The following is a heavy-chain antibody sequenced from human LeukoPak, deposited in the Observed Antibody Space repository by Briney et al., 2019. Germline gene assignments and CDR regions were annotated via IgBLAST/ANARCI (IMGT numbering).Heavy chain of an antibody. CDR3: ARDGPGQWLRDYYYYGMDV. CDR1: GGSISSSSYY. J-gene: IGHJ6*02. Sequence: PSETLSLTCTVSGGSISSSSYYWGWIRQPPGKGLEWIGSIYYSGSTYYNPSLKSRVTISVDTSKNQFSLKLSSVTAEDTAVYYCARDGPGQWLRDYYYYGMDVWGQGTTVTVSS. V-gene: IGHV4-39*07. D-gene: IGHD6-19*01. CDR2: IYYSGST.